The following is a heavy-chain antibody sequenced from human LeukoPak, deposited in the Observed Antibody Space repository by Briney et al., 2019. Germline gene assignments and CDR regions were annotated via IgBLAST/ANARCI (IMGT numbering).Heavy chain of an antibody. V-gene: IGHV4-39*07. CDR3: ARDMVRFWSGMGAFDI. Sequence: PSETLSLTCTVSGGSISSSGYSWGWIRQPPGKGLEWIGSIYYSGTTYYNPSLKSRVTISLETSKKQFSLKLSSVTAADTAVYYCARDMVRFWSGMGAFDIWGQGTTVTVSS. CDR1: GGSISSSGYS. J-gene: IGHJ3*02. D-gene: IGHD3-3*01. CDR2: IYYSGTT.